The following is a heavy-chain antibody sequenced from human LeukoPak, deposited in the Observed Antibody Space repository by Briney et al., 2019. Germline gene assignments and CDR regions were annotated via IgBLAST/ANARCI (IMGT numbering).Heavy chain of an antibody. CDR1: GGSINNYY. Sequence: SETLSLTCTVSGGSINNYYWSWIRQPPGGGLEWIGYVYYNGFTRYNPSFNSRVTISVDTSKNQFSLKVNSVTAADTAMYYCARYCNDGSCFSKALDYWGQGTLATVSS. CDR2: VYYNGFT. J-gene: IGHJ4*02. CDR3: ARYCNDGSCFSKALDY. D-gene: IGHD2-15*01. V-gene: IGHV4-59*08.